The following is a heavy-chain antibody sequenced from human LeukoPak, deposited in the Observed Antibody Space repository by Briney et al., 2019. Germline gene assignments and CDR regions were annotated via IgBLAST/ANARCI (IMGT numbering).Heavy chain of an antibody. CDR1: GYPFSSYW. D-gene: IGHD3-3*01. CDR2: IYPGDSDT. V-gene: IGHV5-51*01. Sequence: GESLRISFKGSGYPFSSYWVGWVRPMPGKGLEWMGIIYPGDSDTRYSPSLQGRDTISVDTSIGTAYLQWSSLKASDTAIYYCARQNDFRLDYWGQGTLVTVSS. CDR3: ARQNDFRLDY. J-gene: IGHJ4*02.